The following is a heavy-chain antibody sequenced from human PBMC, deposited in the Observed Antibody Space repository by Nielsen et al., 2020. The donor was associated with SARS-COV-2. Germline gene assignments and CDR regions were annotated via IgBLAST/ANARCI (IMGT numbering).Heavy chain of an antibody. CDR1: GFTVSSNY. J-gene: IGHJ4*02. CDR2: IYSGGST. Sequence: GESLKISCAASGFTVSSNYMSWVRQAPGKGLEWVSVIYSGGSTYYADSVKGRFTISRHNSKNTLYLQMNSLRAEDTAVYYCARAPGDYGVFDYWGQGTLVTVSS. CDR3: ARAPGDYGVFDY. D-gene: IGHD4-17*01. V-gene: IGHV3-53*04.